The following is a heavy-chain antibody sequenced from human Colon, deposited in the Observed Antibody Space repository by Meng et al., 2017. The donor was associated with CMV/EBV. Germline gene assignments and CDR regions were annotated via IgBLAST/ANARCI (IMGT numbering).Heavy chain of an antibody. V-gene: IGHV1-69*01. D-gene: IGHD2-21*02. CDR1: KGSFTSDP. CDR2: IITISGTA. Sequence: QVQREQDGGEVKMAGVPGEVSCYASKGSFTSDPISGVRHGPVQGFECVGGIITISGTADYAQKFQGRVTITADESTSKAYMKLSNLRYEDTAIYYCARVICGGDCYLDYWGRGTLVTVSS. CDR3: ARVICGGDCYLDY. J-gene: IGHJ4*02.